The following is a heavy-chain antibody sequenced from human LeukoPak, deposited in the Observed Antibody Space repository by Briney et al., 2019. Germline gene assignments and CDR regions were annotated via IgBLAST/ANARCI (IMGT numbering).Heavy chain of an antibody. CDR1: GFTFSSYW. D-gene: IGHD3-22*01. CDR3: AKDCYYDSSGYYLRTSCDAFDI. CDR2: IKQDGSEK. V-gene: IGHV3-7*03. J-gene: IGHJ3*02. Sequence: GGSLRLSCAASGFTFSSYWMSWVRQAPGKGLEWVANIKQDGSEKYYVDSVKGRFTISRDNSKNTLYLQMNSLRAEDTAVYYCAKDCYYDSSGYYLRTSCDAFDIWGQGTMVTVSS.